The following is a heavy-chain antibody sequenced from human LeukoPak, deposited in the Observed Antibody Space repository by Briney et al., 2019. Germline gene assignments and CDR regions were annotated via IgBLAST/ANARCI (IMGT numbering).Heavy chain of an antibody. Sequence: GGSLRLSCAASGFTFSSYGMHWVRQAPGKGLEWVAFIRYDGSNKYYADSVKGRFTISRDNSKNTLYLQMNSLRAEDTAVYYCAKEARGLNYYYYYYMDVWGKGTTVTVSS. V-gene: IGHV3-30*02. D-gene: IGHD3-16*01. J-gene: IGHJ6*03. CDR1: GFTFSSYG. CDR3: AKEARGLNYYYYYYMDV. CDR2: IRYDGSNK.